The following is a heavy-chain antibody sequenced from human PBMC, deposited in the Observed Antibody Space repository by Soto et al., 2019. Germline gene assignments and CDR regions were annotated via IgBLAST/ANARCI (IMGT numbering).Heavy chain of an antibody. Sequence: GGSLRLSCVGSGFTFSSNLMTWVRQAPGKGLEWVGNIRQDGSEKNYVDSVKGRFTISRDNAKNSLYLQMNSLRAEDTAVYYCAREIVVARGASYFDYWGPGTLVTVSA. CDR1: GFTFSSNL. CDR2: IRQDGSEK. D-gene: IGHD2-2*01. CDR3: AREIVVARGASYFDY. V-gene: IGHV3-7*04. J-gene: IGHJ4*02.